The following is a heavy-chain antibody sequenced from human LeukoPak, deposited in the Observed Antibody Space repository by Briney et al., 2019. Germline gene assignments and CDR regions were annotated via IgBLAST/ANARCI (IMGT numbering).Heavy chain of an antibody. D-gene: IGHD1-26*01. CDR3: ARRIVGADDAFDI. J-gene: IGHJ3*02. Sequence: GESLKISCKGSGYSFTSYWIGWVRQMPGKGLEWMGIIYPGDSDTRYSPSFQGQVTISADKSIRTAYLQWSSLRASDTAMYYCARRIVGADDAFDIWGQGTMVTVSS. CDR2: IYPGDSDT. V-gene: IGHV5-51*01. CDR1: GYSFTSYW.